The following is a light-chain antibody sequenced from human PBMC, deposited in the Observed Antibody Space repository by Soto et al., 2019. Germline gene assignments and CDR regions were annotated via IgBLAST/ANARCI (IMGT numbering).Light chain of an antibody. CDR1: QSVSSSY. Sequence: EIVLTQSPVTLSLSPGERATLSCRASQSVSSSYLAWYQLKPGQAPRLLIYGASSRATGIPDRFSGSGSGTDFTLTINRLEPEDFAVYYCQQYNNWPWTFGQGTKVDI. CDR3: QQYNNWPWT. CDR2: GAS. J-gene: IGKJ1*01. V-gene: IGKV3-20*01.